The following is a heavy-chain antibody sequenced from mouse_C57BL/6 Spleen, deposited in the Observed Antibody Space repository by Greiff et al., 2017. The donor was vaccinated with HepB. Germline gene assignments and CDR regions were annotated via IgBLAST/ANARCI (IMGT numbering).Heavy chain of an antibody. CDR1: GYTFTSYG. CDR2: IYPRSGNT. CDR3: ARTEDRDYGVRGGDY. D-gene: IGHD2-4*01. V-gene: IGHV1-81*01. Sequence: QVQLQQSGAELARPGASVKLSCKASGYTFTSYGISWVKQRTGQGLEWIGEIYPRSGNTYYNEKFKGKATLTADKSSSTAYMELRSLTSEDSAVYFCARTEDRDYGVRGGDYWGQGTSVTVSS. J-gene: IGHJ4*01.